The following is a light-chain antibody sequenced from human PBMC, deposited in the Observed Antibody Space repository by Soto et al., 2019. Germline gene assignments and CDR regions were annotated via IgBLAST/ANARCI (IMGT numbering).Light chain of an antibody. CDR3: QEYNNWPPMNT. Sequence: EIVMTQSPATLSASPGERATLSCTASQSVSSNLAWYQQKPGQAPRLLIYGASTRATGIRARFSGSGSGTEFTLTISSLESEDFAVYYCQEYNNWPPMNTFGQGAKLEIK. V-gene: IGKV3-15*01. J-gene: IGKJ2*01. CDR1: QSVSSN. CDR2: GAS.